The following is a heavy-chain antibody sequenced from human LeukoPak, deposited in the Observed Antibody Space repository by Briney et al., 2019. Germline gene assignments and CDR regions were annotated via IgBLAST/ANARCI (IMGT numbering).Heavy chain of an antibody. V-gene: IGHV3-20*04. CDR3: ARDSHDYRVYPDFYYYYYMDV. J-gene: IGHJ6*03. CDR2: ISSNGGST. Sequence: GGSLRLSCAASGFTFGDSGMSWVRQVPGKGLEWVSGISSNGGSTGYADSVKGRFTISRDNAKNSLYLQMSSLRAEDTALYYCARDSHDYRVYPDFYYYYYMDVWGKGTTVTVSS. CDR1: GFTFGDSG. D-gene: IGHD4-17*01.